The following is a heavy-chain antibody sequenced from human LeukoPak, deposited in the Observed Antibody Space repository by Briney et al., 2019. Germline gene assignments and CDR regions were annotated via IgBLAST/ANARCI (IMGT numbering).Heavy chain of an antibody. D-gene: IGHD5-24*01. J-gene: IGHJ2*01. CDR2: IYTSGST. CDR1: GGSISSYY. CDR3: ARQIDRDGYNYGWYFDL. V-gene: IGHV4-4*09. Sequence: SETLSLTCTVSGGSISSYYWSWIRQPPGKGLEWIGYIYTSGSTNYNPSLKSRVTISVDTSENQFSLKLSSVTAADTAVYYCARQIDRDGYNYGWYFDLWGRGTLVTVSS.